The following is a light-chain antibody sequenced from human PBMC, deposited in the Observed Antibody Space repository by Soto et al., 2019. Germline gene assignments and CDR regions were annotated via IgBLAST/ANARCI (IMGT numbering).Light chain of an antibody. CDR2: EVS. CDR3: SSYAGNNKFV. V-gene: IGLV2-8*01. CDR1: SSDVGGNNY. Sequence: QSALTQPPSASGSPGQSVTISCTGTSSDVGGNNYVSWYQHHPGKAPKLIIFEVSKRPSGVPDRFSGSKSGSTASLTVFGLQAEDDADYYCSSYAGNNKFVFGTGTKLTVL. J-gene: IGLJ1*01.